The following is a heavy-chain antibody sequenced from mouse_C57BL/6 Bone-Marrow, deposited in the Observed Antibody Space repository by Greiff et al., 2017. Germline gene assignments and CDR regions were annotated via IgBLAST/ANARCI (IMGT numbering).Heavy chain of an antibody. J-gene: IGHJ3*01. V-gene: IGHV1-61*01. CDR1: GYTFTSYW. CDR2: IYPSDSET. D-gene: IGHD2-2*01. CDR3: ARGWLRRGAGFAY. Sequence: QVQLQQPGAELVRPGSSVKLSCKASGYTFTSYWMDWVKQRPGQGLEWIGNIYPSDSETHYNQKFKDKATLTVDKSSSTAYMQLSSLTSEDSAVYYCARGWLRRGAGFAYWGQGTLVTVSA.